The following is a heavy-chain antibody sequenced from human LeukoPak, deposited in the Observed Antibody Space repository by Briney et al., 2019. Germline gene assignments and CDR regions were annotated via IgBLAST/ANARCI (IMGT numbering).Heavy chain of an antibody. Sequence: GGSLRLSCAASGFTVSSKYMSWVRQAPGKGLEWVSVIYSGGSTYYADSVKGRFTISRDNSKNTMYLQMNSLRAEDTAVYYCARDRDNCSGGSCTGYYYYGMDVWAKGPRSPSP. CDR3: ARDRDNCSGGSCTGYYYYGMDV. CDR1: GFTVSSKY. CDR2: IYSGGST. J-gene: IGHJ6*02. V-gene: IGHV3-53*01. D-gene: IGHD2-15*01.